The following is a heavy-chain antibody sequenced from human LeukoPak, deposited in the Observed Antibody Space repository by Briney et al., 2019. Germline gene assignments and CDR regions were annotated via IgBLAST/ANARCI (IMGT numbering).Heavy chain of an antibody. Sequence: PGGSLRLSCVASGFTFSSYAMHWVRQAPGKGLEWVAVISYDGSNKYYADSVKGRFTISRDNSKNTLYLQMNSLRAEDTAVYYCARGDDILTGDYYYYGMDVWGQGTTVTVSS. V-gene: IGHV3-30*04. CDR3: ARGDDILTGDYYYYGMDV. CDR1: GFTFSSYA. J-gene: IGHJ6*02. CDR2: ISYDGSNK. D-gene: IGHD3-9*01.